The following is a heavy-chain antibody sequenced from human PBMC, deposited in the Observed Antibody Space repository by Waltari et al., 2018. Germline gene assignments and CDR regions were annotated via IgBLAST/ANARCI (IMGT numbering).Heavy chain of an antibody. D-gene: IGHD5-12*01. Sequence: QVQLQESGPGLVKPSETLSLTCTVSGGSISSYYWSWIRQPPGKGLEWIGYIYYSGSTNYNPSLKSRVTISVDTSKNQFSLKLSSVTAADTAVYYCAREGAVYEATIGYYGMDVWGQGTTVTVSS. CDR2: IYYSGST. J-gene: IGHJ6*02. V-gene: IGHV4-59*01. CDR3: AREGAVYEATIGYYGMDV. CDR1: GGSISSYY.